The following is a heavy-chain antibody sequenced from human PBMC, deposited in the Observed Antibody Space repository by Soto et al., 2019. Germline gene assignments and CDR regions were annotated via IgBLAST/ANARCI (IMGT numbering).Heavy chain of an antibody. CDR1: GGSISSYY. V-gene: IGHV4-59*01. CDR3: ARSRYTSGWWTPPFDY. D-gene: IGHD6-19*01. J-gene: IGHJ4*02. CDR2: IYYSGST. Sequence: QVQLQESGPGLVKPSEFLSLTCAVSGGSISSYYWSWIRQPPGKGLEWIGYIYYSGSTNYNPSLKSRVTISVDTSKNQFSLKLTSVTAADTAVYYCARSRYTSGWWTPPFDYWGQGTLVTVSS.